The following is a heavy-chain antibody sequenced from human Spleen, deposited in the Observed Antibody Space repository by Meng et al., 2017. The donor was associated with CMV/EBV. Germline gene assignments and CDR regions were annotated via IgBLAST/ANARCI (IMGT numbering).Heavy chain of an antibody. CDR3: AREPSSSPVPDY. J-gene: IGHJ4*02. D-gene: IGHD6-19*01. CDR1: GFTFSTYV. V-gene: IGHV3-30*04. Sequence: LSLTCAASGFTFSTYVMNWIRQAPGKGLEWVAVISFDGSNKYYTDSVKGRFTISRDNSRNTLYLQMSSLTTEDTAVYYCAREPSSSPVPDYWGQGTLVTVSS. CDR2: ISFDGSNK.